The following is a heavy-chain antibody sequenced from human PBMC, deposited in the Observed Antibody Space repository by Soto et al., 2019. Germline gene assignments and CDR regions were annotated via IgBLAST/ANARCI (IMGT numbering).Heavy chain of an antibody. J-gene: IGHJ6*02. Sequence: QVQLVESGGGVVQPGRSLRLSCAASGFTFSSYAMHWVRQAPGKGLEWVAVISYDGSNKYYADSVKGRFTISRDNSKNTLYLQMNSLRAEDTAVYYCARARSGYSCGHSLPLYYYYGMDVWGQGTTVTVSS. D-gene: IGHD5-18*01. CDR1: GFTFSSYA. CDR2: ISYDGSNK. V-gene: IGHV3-30-3*01. CDR3: ARARSGYSCGHSLPLYYYYGMDV.